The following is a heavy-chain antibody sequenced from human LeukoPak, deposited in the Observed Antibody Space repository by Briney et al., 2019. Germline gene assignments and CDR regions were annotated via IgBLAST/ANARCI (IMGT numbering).Heavy chain of an antibody. V-gene: IGHV4-59*01. CDR2: IFYTGGT. Sequence: SETLTLTCTVSGGSLNNYYWTWIRQSPGKGLEWIGYIFYTGGTNYNPPLKSRLTKSVDTSKTQFSLNLNSGTTTDTALYYCARVGDWNDLVYWAQGAPVAVPS. CDR3: ARVGDWNDLVY. D-gene: IGHD1-1*01. CDR1: GGSLNNYY. J-gene: IGHJ4*02.